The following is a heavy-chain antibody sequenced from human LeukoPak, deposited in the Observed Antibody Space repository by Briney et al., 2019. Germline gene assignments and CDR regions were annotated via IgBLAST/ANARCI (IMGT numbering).Heavy chain of an antibody. J-gene: IGHJ4*02. CDR3: ARGYCTSSICYDLDY. CDR1: GYTFTSYG. V-gene: IGHV1-18*01. D-gene: IGHD2-2*01. CDR2: ISAYNGNT. Sequence: GASVKVSCKASGYTFTSYGISWVRRAPGQGLEWMGWISAYNGNTNYAQKLQGRVTMTTDTSTSTAYMELRSLRSDDTAVYYCARGYCTSSICYDLDYWGQGALVTVSS.